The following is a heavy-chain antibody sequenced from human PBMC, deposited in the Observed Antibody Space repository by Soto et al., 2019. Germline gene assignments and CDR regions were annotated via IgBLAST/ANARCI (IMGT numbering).Heavy chain of an antibody. D-gene: IGHD5-12*01. CDR2: INPNSGGT. CDR1: GYTFTGYY. J-gene: IGHJ6*02. V-gene: IGHV1-2*04. Sequence: QVQLVQSGAEVKKPGASVKVSCKASGYTFTGYYMHWVRQAPGQGLEWMGWINPNSGGTNYAQKFQGWVTMTRETSISTAYMELSRLRSDDTAVYCCARDRGGVDIVATTTGGMDVWGQGTTVTVSS. CDR3: ARDRGGVDIVATTTGGMDV.